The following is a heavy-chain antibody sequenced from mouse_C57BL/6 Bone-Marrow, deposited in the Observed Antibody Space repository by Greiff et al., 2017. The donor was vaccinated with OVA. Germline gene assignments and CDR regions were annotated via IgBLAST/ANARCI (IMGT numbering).Heavy chain of an antibody. D-gene: IGHD1-1*01. CDR3: ARWRYYYGSSSFAY. CDR1: GYTFTSYG. J-gene: IGHJ3*01. CDR2: IYPRSGNT. Sequence: QVQLQQSGAELARPGASVKLSCKASGYTFTSYGISWVKQRTGQGLEWIGEIYPRSGNTYYNEKFKGKATLTADKSSSTAYMELRSLTSKVSAVDFCARWRYYYGSSSFAYWGQGTLVTVSA. V-gene: IGHV1-81*01.